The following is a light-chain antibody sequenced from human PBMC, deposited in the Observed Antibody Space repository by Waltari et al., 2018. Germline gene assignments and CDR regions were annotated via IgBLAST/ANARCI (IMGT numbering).Light chain of an antibody. CDR3: QQRSNWPPMYT. CDR2: DAS. V-gene: IGKV3-11*01. J-gene: IGKJ2*01. Sequence: DIVLTQSPATLSLSPGERATLSCRAGQSVSSYLAWYQQKPVQAPRLLIYDASNRATGIPARFSGSGSGTDFTLTISSLEPEDFAVYYCQQRSNWPPMYTFGQGTKLEIK. CDR1: QSVSSY.